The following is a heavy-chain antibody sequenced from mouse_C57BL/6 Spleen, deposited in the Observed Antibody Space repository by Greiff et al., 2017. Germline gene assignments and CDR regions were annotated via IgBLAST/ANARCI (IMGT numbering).Heavy chain of an antibody. CDR3: ASDGRDGYPFAY. V-gene: IGHV1-52*01. Sequence: QVQLQQPGAELVRPGSSVKLSCKASGYTFTSYWMHWVKQRPIQGLEWIGNIDPSDSETHYNQKFKDKATLTVDKSSSTAYMQLSSRTSEDSAVYYSASDGRDGYPFAYGGQGTLVTVSA. J-gene: IGHJ3*01. CDR2: IDPSDSET. CDR1: GYTFTSYW. D-gene: IGHD2-3*01.